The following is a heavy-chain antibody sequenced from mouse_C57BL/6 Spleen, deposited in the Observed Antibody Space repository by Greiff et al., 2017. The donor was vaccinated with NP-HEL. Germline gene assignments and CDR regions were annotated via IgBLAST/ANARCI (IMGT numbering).Heavy chain of an antibody. CDR2: INPNNGGT. J-gene: IGHJ2*01. Sequence: VQLQQSGPELVKPGASVKMSCKASGYTFTDYNMHWVKQSHGKSLEWIGYINPNNGGTSYNQKFKGKATLTVNKSSSTAYMELRSLTSEDSAVYYCASKGLLLFDYWGQGTTLTVSS. D-gene: IGHD1-1*01. CDR3: ASKGLLLFDY. V-gene: IGHV1-22*01. CDR1: GYTFTDYN.